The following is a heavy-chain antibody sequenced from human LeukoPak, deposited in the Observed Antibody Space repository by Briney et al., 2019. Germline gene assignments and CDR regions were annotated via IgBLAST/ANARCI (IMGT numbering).Heavy chain of an antibody. Sequence: SETLSLTCTVSGGSISSSSYYWGWIRQPPGKGLEWIGSICYSGSTYYNPSLKSRVTISVDTSKNQFSLKLSSVTAADTAVYYCARGVYSSSWYPADYWGQGTLVTVSS. CDR2: ICYSGST. D-gene: IGHD6-13*01. CDR3: ARGVYSSSWYPADY. J-gene: IGHJ4*02. CDR1: GGSISSSSYY. V-gene: IGHV4-39*01.